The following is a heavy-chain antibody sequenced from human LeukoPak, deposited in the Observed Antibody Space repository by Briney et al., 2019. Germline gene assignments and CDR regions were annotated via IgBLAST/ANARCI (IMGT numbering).Heavy chain of an antibody. Sequence: PSETLSLTCTVSGDSISTYYWSWIRQPAGKGLEWIVRIHISGNTDYNPSLESRVTMSVHTSKNQFSLKITSVTAADTAVYYCAREGSMTARPFVSIDYWGQGTLVTVSS. D-gene: IGHD6-6*01. CDR1: GDSISTYY. CDR3: AREGSMTARPFVSIDY. V-gene: IGHV4-4*07. J-gene: IGHJ4*02. CDR2: IHISGNT.